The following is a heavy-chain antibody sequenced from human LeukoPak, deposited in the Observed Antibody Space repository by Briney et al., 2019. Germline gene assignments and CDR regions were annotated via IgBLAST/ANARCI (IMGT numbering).Heavy chain of an antibody. CDR1: GYTFTSYE. CDR3: AIGRGPYCGGDCYSNY. V-gene: IGHV1-8*01. CDR2: MNPNSGNT. J-gene: IGHJ4*02. Sequence: GASVKVSCKASGYTFTSYEINWVRQATGQGLEWMGWMNPNSGNTGYAQKFQGRVTMTRNTSISTAYMELSSLRSEDTAVYYCAIGRGPYCGGDCYSNYWGQGTLVTVSS. D-gene: IGHD2-21*02.